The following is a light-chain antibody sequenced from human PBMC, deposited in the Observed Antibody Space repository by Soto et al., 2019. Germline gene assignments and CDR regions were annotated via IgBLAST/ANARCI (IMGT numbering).Light chain of an antibody. CDR1: QSVSNNY. Sequence: EIVLTQSPGTLSLSPGERATLSCRASQSVSNNYLAWYQQKPGQAPRLLIYGASNRATGIPDRFSGSGSGTEFTLTISTLEPEDFAVYYCPQYGSAGTFGQG. V-gene: IGKV3-20*01. J-gene: IGKJ1*01. CDR2: GAS. CDR3: PQYGSAGT.